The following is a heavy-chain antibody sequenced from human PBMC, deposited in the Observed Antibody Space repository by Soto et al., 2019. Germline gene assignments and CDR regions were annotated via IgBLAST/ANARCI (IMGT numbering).Heavy chain of an antibody. CDR1: GFTFSSYG. Sequence: GGSLRLSCAASGFTFSSYGMHWVRQGPGKGLEWVAVILYDGSNKYYADSVKGRFTISRDNSKNTLYLQMNSLRAEDTAVYYCAKGRSYYYYYGVDVWGQGTTVTVSS. V-gene: IGHV3-30*18. J-gene: IGHJ6*02. CDR3: AKGRSYYYYYGVDV. CDR2: ILYDGSNK.